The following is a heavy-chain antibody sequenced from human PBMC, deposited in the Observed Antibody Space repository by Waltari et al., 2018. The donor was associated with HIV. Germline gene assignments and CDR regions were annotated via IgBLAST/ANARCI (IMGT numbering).Heavy chain of an antibody. CDR2: IYPGDSET. CDR1: GYRVNNYW. J-gene: IGHJ6*02. Sequence: EVQLVQSGAEVKKPGESLKISCKGSGYRVNNYWIGWVRQMPGKGLELMGIIYPGDSETRYSPSFQGQVTISVDKSISTAYLQWSSLKASDTAMYFCATSYYFNMDVWGQGTTVTVSS. CDR3: ATSYYFNMDV. V-gene: IGHV5-51*01.